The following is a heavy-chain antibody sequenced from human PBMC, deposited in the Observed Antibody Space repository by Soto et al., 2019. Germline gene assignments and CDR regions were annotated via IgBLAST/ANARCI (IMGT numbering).Heavy chain of an antibody. Sequence: QVQLQESGPGLVKPSQTLSLTCTVSGGSINSGGYYWTWIRQQPGNGLEWIGHIYYSGTTYYNPSLKRRVTIALDTSKNQFALNRNAVTAADTAVYYCARDLGRAVAPRGAFDIWGQGTMVTVSS. D-gene: IGHD6-19*01. CDR3: ARDLGRAVAPRGAFDI. CDR2: IYYSGTT. J-gene: IGHJ3*02. CDR1: GGSINSGGYY. V-gene: IGHV4-31*03.